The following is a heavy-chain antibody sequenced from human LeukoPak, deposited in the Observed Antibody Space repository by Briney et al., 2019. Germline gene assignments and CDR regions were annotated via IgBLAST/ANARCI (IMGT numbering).Heavy chain of an antibody. CDR1: GFAFSSYA. CDR3: AKAPVGHCSGGSCYRFDY. Sequence: GGSLRLSCAASGFAFSSYAMSWVRQAPGKGLEWVSAISGSGGSTGYADSVKGRFTISRDNPKNTLDLQMNSLRAEDTAVYYCAKAPVGHCSGGSCYRFDYWGQGTLVTVSS. CDR2: ISGSGGST. D-gene: IGHD2-15*01. J-gene: IGHJ4*02. V-gene: IGHV3-23*01.